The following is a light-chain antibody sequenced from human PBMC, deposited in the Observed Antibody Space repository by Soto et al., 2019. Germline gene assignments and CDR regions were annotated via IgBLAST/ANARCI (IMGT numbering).Light chain of an antibody. CDR3: MQTLKTAWT. J-gene: IGKJ1*01. Sequence: DIVMTQSPLSLPVTPGEPASISCRSSKSLLHTNGYNYLDWYLQKPGQSPQLLLYLASNRASGVPDRFSGSGSGTDFTLRISRVEAEDVGVYYCMQTLKTAWTFGQGTKVEIK. V-gene: IGKV2-28*01. CDR1: KSLLHTNGYNY. CDR2: LAS.